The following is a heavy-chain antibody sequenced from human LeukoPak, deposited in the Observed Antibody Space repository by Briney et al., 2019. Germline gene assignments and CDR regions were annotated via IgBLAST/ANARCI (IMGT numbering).Heavy chain of an antibody. V-gene: IGHV3-30-3*01. Sequence: PGGCRSLAWAASGVTFCSYCIRCVRHAPRKGLEWVAVIAYDGSNKYYADAVKGRFTIPRDNSKNTLYLQMNSLGAEDTAVYYCARDEGYWGQGTLVTVSS. J-gene: IGHJ4*02. CDR3: ARDEGY. CDR2: IAYDGSNK. CDR1: GVTFCSYC.